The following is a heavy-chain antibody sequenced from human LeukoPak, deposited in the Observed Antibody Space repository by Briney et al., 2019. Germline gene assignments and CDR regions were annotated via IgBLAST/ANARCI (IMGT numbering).Heavy chain of an antibody. CDR3: AKASGSYWIEDWFDP. CDR2: ISGSGGST. J-gene: IGHJ5*02. V-gene: IGHV3-23*01. CDR1: GFTFSSYA. D-gene: IGHD1-26*01. Sequence: GGSLRLSCAASGFTFSSYAMSWVRQAPGKGLEWVSAISGSGGSTYYADSVKGRFTISRDNSKNTLYLQMNSLRAEDTAVYYCAKASGSYWIEDWFDPWGQGTLVTVSS.